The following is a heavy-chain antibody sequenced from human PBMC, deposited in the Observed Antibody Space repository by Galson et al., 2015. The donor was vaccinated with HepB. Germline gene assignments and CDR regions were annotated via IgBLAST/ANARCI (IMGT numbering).Heavy chain of an antibody. J-gene: IGHJ6*02. V-gene: IGHV3-33*01. D-gene: IGHD5-18*01. CDR2: IWYDGSNK. CDR1: GFTFSSYG. Sequence: SLRLSCAASGFTFSSYGMHWVRRAPGKGLEWVAVIWYDGSNKYYADSVKGRFTISRDNSKNTLYLQMNSLRAEDTAVYYCARGGEGYSYGNYYYYYGMDVWGQGTTVTVSS. CDR3: ARGGEGYSYGNYYYYYGMDV.